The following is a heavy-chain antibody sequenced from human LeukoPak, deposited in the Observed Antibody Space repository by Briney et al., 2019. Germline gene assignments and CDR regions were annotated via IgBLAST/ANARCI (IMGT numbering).Heavy chain of an antibody. J-gene: IGHJ4*02. Sequence: VQPGGSLRLSCAASGFTFSSYSMNWVRQAPGKGLEWVSYISSSSSTIYYADSVKGRFTISRDNAKNSLYLQMNSLRAEDTAVYYCARDGGYQLLRKPFDYWGQGTLVTVSS. CDR2: ISSSSSTI. V-gene: IGHV3-48*01. D-gene: IGHD2-2*01. CDR3: ARDGGYQLLRKPFDY. CDR1: GFTFSSYS.